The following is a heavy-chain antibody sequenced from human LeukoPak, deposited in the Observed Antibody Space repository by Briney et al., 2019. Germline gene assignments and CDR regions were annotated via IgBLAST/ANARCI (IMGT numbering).Heavy chain of an antibody. Sequence: GGSLRLSCAASGFTFRSYSMNWVRQAPGKGLEWVSSISSSSRYIYYADSVKGRFTISRDNAKNSLYLQMNSLRAEDTAVYYCAELGITMIGGVWGKGTTVTISS. V-gene: IGHV3-21*01. CDR3: AELGITMIGGV. CDR1: GFTFRSYS. J-gene: IGHJ6*04. CDR2: ISSSSRYI. D-gene: IGHD3-10*02.